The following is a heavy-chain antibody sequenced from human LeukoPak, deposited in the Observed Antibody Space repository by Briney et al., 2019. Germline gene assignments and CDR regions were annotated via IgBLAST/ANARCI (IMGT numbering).Heavy chain of an antibody. D-gene: IGHD1-26*01. V-gene: IGHV4-59*01. CDR1: SGSISTYK. CDR3: ARDREENNWFDP. Sequence: SETLSLTCTVSSGSISTYKWSWIRQPPGKGLEWIGYISHNGSTHYNPSLKSRVTISVDTSKNQFSLRLSSVTAADTAVYYCARDREENNWFDPWGQGTLVTVSS. J-gene: IGHJ5*02. CDR2: ISHNGST.